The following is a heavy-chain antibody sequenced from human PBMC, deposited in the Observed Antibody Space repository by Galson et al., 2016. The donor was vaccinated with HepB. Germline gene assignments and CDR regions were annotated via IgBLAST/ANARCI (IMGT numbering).Heavy chain of an antibody. CDR3: VSRRHIAADGVD. CDR1: GVTFGDYA. D-gene: IGHD6-13*01. CDR2: IKQDGSEK. Sequence: SLRLSCAASGVTFGDYAMSWFRQTPGKGLEWVANIKQDGSEKYYVDSVKGRFTISRDNAKNSLYLQMNSLRAEDTAVYYCVSRRHIAADGVDWGQGILVTV. J-gene: IGHJ4*02. V-gene: IGHV3-7*01.